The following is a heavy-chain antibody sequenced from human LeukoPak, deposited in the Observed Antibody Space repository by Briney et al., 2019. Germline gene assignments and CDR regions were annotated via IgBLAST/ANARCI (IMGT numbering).Heavy chain of an antibody. CDR2: INHSGST. CDR1: GGSFSGYY. V-gene: IGHV4-34*01. Sequence: SETLSLTCAVYGGSFSGYYWSWIRQPPGKGLERIGEINHSGSTNYNPSLKSRVTISVDTSKNQFSLKLSSVTAADTAVYYCARGRSGYSYGYGNWFDPWGQGTLVTVSS. J-gene: IGHJ5*02. D-gene: IGHD5-18*01. CDR3: ARGRSGYSYGYGNWFDP.